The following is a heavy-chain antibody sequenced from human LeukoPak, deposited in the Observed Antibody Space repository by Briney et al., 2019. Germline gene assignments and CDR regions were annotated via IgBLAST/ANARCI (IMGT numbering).Heavy chain of an antibody. CDR3: ARNFEGYHFGSGSYFDS. CDR2: IYYTGST. Sequence: SETLSLTCTVSGGSISNYYWSWIRQPPGKGLEWIGYIYYTGSTTYNPSLKSRVTISVDTSKNQFSLKLSSVTAADTAVYYCARNFEGYHFGSGSYFDSWGQGTLATVSS. V-gene: IGHV4-59*01. CDR1: GGSISNYY. D-gene: IGHD3-10*01. J-gene: IGHJ4*02.